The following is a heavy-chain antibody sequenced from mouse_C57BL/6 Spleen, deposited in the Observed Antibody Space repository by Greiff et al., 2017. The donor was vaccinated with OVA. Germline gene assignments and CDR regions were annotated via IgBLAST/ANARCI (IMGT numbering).Heavy chain of an antibody. V-gene: IGHV1-53*01. CDR2: INPSNGGT. Sequence: QVQLQQPGTELVKPGASVKLSCKASGYTFTSYWMHWVKQRPGQGLEWIGNINPSNGGTNYNAKFTSKATLTVDTSSSTAYMQLSSLTSEDSAVYYCASIYYYGSSRYFDVWGTGTTVTVSS. J-gene: IGHJ1*03. D-gene: IGHD1-1*01. CDR3: ASIYYYGSSRYFDV. CDR1: GYTFTSYW.